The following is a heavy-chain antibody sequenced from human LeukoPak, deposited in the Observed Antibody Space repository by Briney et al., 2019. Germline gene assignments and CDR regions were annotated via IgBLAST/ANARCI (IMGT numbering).Heavy chain of an antibody. CDR1: GFTFSDYY. D-gene: IGHD3-10*01. V-gene: IGHV3-23*01. J-gene: IGHJ6*02. CDR2: ISGSGGST. Sequence: GGSLRLSCAASGFTFSDYYMSWIRQAPGKGLEWVSAISGSGGSTYYADSVKGRFTISRDNSKNTLYLQMNSLRAEDTAVYYCAKSAYYGSGRMDVWGQGTTVTVSS. CDR3: AKSAYYGSGRMDV.